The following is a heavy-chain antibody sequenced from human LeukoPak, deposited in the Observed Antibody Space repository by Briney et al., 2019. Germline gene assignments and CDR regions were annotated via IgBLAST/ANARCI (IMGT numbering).Heavy chain of an antibody. CDR2: ISWDGGSK. D-gene: IGHD2-2*01. CDR1: GFTFDDYT. Sequence: GGSLRLSCAASGFTFDDYTIHWVRQAPGKGLEWVSLISWDGGSKYYADSVKGRFTISRDNSKNSLYLQMNSLRTEDTALYYCAEAVRWPPTNYYFDYWGQGTLVTVSS. J-gene: IGHJ4*02. V-gene: IGHV3-43*01. CDR3: AEAVRWPPTNYYFDY.